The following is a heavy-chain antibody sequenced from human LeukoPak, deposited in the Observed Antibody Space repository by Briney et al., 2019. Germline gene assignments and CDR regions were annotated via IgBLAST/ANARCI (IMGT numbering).Heavy chain of an antibody. Sequence: GGPLRLSCAASGFTFSSYWMTWVRQAPGKGLEWVANISPDGSAKYYVDSVKGRFTISSDNARNSLYLQMNSLGAEDTATYFCASQPSAVAGNYWGQGTLVTVSS. J-gene: IGHJ4*02. CDR1: GFTFSSYW. CDR2: ISPDGSAK. V-gene: IGHV3-7*02. CDR3: ASQPSAVAGNY. D-gene: IGHD6-19*01.